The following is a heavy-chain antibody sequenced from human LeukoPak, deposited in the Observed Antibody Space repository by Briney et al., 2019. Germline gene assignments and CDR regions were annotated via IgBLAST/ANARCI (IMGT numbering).Heavy chain of an antibody. V-gene: IGHV4-4*07. J-gene: IGHJ4*02. CDR1: GGSISSYY. D-gene: IGHD6-13*01. CDR3: ARVVRSSSWPTFDY. CDR2: IYTSGST. Sequence: PSETLSLTCTVSGGSISSYYWSWIRQPAGKGLEWIGRIYTSGSTNYNPSLKGRVTMSVDTSKNQFSLKLSSLTAADTAVYYCARVVRSSSWPTFDYWGQGTLVTVSS.